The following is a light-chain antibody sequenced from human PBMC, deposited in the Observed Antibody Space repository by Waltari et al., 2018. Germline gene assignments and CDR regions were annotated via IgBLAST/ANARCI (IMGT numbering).Light chain of an antibody. CDR2: RVVRGRD. CDR1: SGHSTHI. Sequence: QPVLTHSSSASASPGSSVKLTCPMSSGHSTHITAWHQQQPGKAPRAVMERVVRGRDKRGGGVPDRSYDASSGSDPYLTITNLRSEDDADYHCGTLVGSSWVVGGGTKLTVL. J-gene: IGLJ3*02. CDR3: GTLVGSSWV. V-gene: IGLV4-60*03.